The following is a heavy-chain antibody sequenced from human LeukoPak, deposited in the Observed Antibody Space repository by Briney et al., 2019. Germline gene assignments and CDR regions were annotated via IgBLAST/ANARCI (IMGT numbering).Heavy chain of an antibody. Sequence: GGSLRLSCAASGFIFSDQYMTWIRLAPGKGLEWISYISRTGTTIHYPDSVKGRFTVSRDNTRDSLFLQMNSLRAEDTAIYYCARSRPGAADAFDIWGQGTVVTVSS. D-gene: IGHD2-8*02. CDR3: ARSRPGAADAFDI. V-gene: IGHV3-11*01. J-gene: IGHJ3*02. CDR1: GFIFSDQY. CDR2: ISRTGTTI.